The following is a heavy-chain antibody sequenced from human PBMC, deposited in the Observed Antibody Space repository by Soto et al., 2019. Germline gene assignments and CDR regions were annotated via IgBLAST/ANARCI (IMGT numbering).Heavy chain of an antibody. CDR1: GFTFSSYA. V-gene: IGHV3-64*01. J-gene: IGHJ4*02. CDR2: ISGNGGST. Sequence: EVQLVESGGGLVQPGGSQRLSCAASGFTFSSYAMHWVRQAPGKGLEYVSAISGNGGSTYYANSVKGRFTISRDNSKNTLYLQMGSLRAEDMAVYYCARRGYGLYFDYWGQGTLVTVSS. D-gene: IGHD3-10*01. CDR3: ARRGYGLYFDY.